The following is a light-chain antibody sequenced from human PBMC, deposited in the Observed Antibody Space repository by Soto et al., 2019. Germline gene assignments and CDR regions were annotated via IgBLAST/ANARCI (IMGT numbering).Light chain of an antibody. J-gene: IGKJ4*01. V-gene: IGKV1-39*01. CDR1: QSISRN. Sequence: DIQMTQSPSSLSASVGDRVTITCRASQSISRNLNWYQQKQGKAPKLLIYAAFSLQSGVPSRFSGSGSGTDFTLPISSLQPEEFATYYCQQRYSTPLTFGGGTKVEI. CDR2: AAF. CDR3: QQRYSTPLT.